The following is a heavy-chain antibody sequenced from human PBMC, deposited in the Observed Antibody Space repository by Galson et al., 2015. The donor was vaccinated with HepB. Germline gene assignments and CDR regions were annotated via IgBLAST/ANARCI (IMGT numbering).Heavy chain of an antibody. CDR3: ASADYYDSSGSQGDYYYGMDV. J-gene: IGHJ6*02. Sequence: SLRLSCAASGFTFSSYWMSWVRQAPGKGLEWVANIKQDGSEKYYVDSVKGRFTISRDNAKNSLYLQMNSLRAEDTAVYYCASADYYDSSGSQGDYYYGMDVWGQGTTVTVSS. D-gene: IGHD3-22*01. CDR1: GFTFSSYW. V-gene: IGHV3-7*03. CDR2: IKQDGSEK.